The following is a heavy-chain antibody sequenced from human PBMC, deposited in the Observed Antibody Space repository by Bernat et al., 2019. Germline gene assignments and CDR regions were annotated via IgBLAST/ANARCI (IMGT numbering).Heavy chain of an antibody. V-gene: IGHV4-34*01. CDR1: GGSFSGYY. Sequence: QVQLQQWGAGLLKPSETLSLTCAVYGGSFSGYYWSWIHQPPGKGLEWIGEINHSGSTNYNPSLKSRVTISVDTSKNQFSLKLSSVTAADTAVYYCARWGVRGIRYMTTVTFLDYWGQGTLVTVSS. CDR2: INHSGST. CDR3: ARWGVRGIRYMTTVTFLDY. J-gene: IGHJ4*02. D-gene: IGHD4-17*01.